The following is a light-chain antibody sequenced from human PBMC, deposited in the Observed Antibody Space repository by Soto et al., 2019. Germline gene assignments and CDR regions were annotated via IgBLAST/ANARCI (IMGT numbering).Light chain of an antibody. CDR1: QSVSNSY. Sequence: EIVLTQSPGTLSLSPGERATLSCRASQSVSNSYLAWYQQKPGQAPRLLIYGASSRTTGIPARFSGNGSGIDFTLTITRLEPEDFAVYYCQQYESSLTFGGGTKVEIK. CDR3: QQYESSLT. J-gene: IGKJ4*01. CDR2: GAS. V-gene: IGKV3-20*01.